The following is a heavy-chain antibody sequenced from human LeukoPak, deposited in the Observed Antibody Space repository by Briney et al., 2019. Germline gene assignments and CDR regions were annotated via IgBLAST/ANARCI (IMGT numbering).Heavy chain of an antibody. CDR2: IYYSGST. CDR3: ARYSSSWPRFDY. D-gene: IGHD6-13*01. Sequence: SETLSLTCTVSGGSISSYYWSWIRQPPGKGLEWIGYIYYSGSTNYNPSLKSRATISVDTSKNQFSLKLSPVTAADTAVYYCARYSSSWPRFDYWGQGTLVTVSS. J-gene: IGHJ4*02. V-gene: IGHV4-59*12. CDR1: GGSISSYY.